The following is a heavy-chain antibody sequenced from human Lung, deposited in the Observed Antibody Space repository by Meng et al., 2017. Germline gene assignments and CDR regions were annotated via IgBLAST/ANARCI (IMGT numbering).Heavy chain of an antibody. CDR1: GFTFSDNS. CDR3: ARDYGGNSGGY. D-gene: IGHD4-23*01. J-gene: IGHJ4*02. V-gene: IGHV3-21*03. Sequence: VELVESGGGLVKPGGSLTLPCSASGFTFSDNSMNWVRQAPGKGLEWVSSISSGSSYIYYADSVKGRFTISRDNAKNSLYLHMNSLRVEDTGLYYCARDYGGNSGGYWGQGTLVTVSS. CDR2: ISSGSSYI.